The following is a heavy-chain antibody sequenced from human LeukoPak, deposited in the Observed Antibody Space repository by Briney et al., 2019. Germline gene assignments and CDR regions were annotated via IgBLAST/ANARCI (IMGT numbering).Heavy chain of an antibody. CDR1: GFTFSSYA. Sequence: PGGSLRLPCAASGFTFSSYAMSWVRQAPGKGLEWVSANSDSGGSTYYADSVKGRLTISRHNSKNTLYLQMNSLRAEDKAVYYCEKEGMYYDFWSGYYSTGGLDYWGQGTLVTVSS. J-gene: IGHJ4*02. CDR3: EKEGMYYDFWSGYYSTGGLDY. D-gene: IGHD3-3*01. V-gene: IGHV3-23*01. CDR2: NSDSGGST.